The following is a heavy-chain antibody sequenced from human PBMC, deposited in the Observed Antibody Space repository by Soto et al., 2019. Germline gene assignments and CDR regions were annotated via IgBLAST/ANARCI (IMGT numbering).Heavy chain of an antibody. D-gene: IGHD2-21*02. CDR3: AREGDVPYYYCGMDV. CDR2: ISGYDGRT. CDR1: GYTFTRYG. V-gene: IGHV1-18*01. J-gene: IGHJ6*02. Sequence: QVHLVQSGAEVKKPGASVKVSCKTSGYTFTRYGISWVRQAPGQGLEWMGWISGYDGRTNFAQKVQVRVTMTTDTSTSTVYMELRSLSSDDTAVYYCAREGDVPYYYCGMDVWGQGTTVTVSS.